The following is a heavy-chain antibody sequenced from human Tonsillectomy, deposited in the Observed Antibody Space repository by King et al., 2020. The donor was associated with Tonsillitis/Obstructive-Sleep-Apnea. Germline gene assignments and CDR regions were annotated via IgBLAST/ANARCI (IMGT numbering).Heavy chain of an antibody. V-gene: IGHV4-59*08. CDR3: ARRSYYDSSGYYFDY. D-gene: IGHD3-22*01. J-gene: IGHJ4*02. Sequence: QLQESGPGLVKPSETLSLTCTVSGGSISSYYWSWIRQLPGKGLEWIGYIYYSGSTNYNPSLKSRVTISVDTSKTQFSLKLSSVTAADTAVYYCARRSYYDSSGYYFDYWGQGTLVTVSS. CDR1: GGSISSYY. CDR2: IYYSGST.